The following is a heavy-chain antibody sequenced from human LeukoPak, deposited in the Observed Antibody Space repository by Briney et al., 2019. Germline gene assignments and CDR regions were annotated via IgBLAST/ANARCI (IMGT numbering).Heavy chain of an antibody. Sequence: ASVKVSCKASGYTFTSYYMHWVRQAPGQGLEWMGIIIPSGGSTSYAQKFQGRVTMTRDMSTSTVYMELSSLRSEDTAVYYCARAPLDYGDYGGNWFDPWGQGTLVTVSS. CDR3: ARAPLDYGDYGGNWFDP. J-gene: IGHJ5*02. CDR2: IIPSGGST. CDR1: GYTFTSYY. V-gene: IGHV1-46*01. D-gene: IGHD4-17*01.